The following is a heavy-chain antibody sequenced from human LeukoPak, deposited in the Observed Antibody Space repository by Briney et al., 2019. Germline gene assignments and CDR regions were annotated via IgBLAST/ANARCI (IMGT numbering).Heavy chain of an antibody. D-gene: IGHD5-12*01. V-gene: IGHV6-1*01. CDR3: ARGYSGYDFLVRGFSPTKNYYYYYMDV. Sequence: SQTLSLTCAISGDIVSSNSAAWNWIRQSPSRGLEWLGRTYHRSKWYNDYAVSVKSRITINPDTSKNQFSLQLNSVTPEDTAVYYCARGYSGYDFLVRGFSPTKNYYYYYMDVWGKGTTVTVSS. CDR2: TYHRSKWYN. J-gene: IGHJ6*03. CDR1: GDIVSSNSAA.